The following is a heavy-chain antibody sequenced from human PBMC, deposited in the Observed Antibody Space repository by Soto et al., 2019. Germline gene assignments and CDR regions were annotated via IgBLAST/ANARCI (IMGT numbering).Heavy chain of an antibody. CDR3: AREGVATYYYYYGMDV. D-gene: IGHD1-26*01. Sequence: QVQLQESGPGLVKPSGTLSLTCAVSGGSISSSNWWSWVRQPPGEGLEWIGEIYHSGSTNYNPSLKGRVTISVDKSKNQFSLKRSSVTAADTAVYYCAREGVATYYYYYGMDVWGQGTTVTVSS. J-gene: IGHJ6*02. CDR1: GGSISSSNW. V-gene: IGHV4-4*02. CDR2: IYHSGST.